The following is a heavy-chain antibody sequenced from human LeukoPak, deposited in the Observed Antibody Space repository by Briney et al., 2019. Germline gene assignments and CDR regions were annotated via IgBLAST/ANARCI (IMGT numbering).Heavy chain of an antibody. D-gene: IGHD3-10*01. CDR2: IWYDGSNK. Sequence: LSLTCAVYGGSFSGYYWSWIRQPPGKGLEWVAVIWYDGSNKYYADSVKGRFTISRDNSKNTLYLQMNSLRAEDTAVYYCAKEGAIGEFYSIYYYYYMDVWGKGTTVTVSS. CDR3: AKEGAIGEFYSIYYYYYMDV. J-gene: IGHJ6*03. CDR1: GGSFSGYY. V-gene: IGHV3-33*06.